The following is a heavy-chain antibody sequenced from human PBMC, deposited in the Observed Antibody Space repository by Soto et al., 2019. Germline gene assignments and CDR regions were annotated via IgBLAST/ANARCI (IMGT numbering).Heavy chain of an antibody. CDR3: RQSVVVVPAAMRGSDY. CDR2: INHSGST. D-gene: IGHD2-2*01. V-gene: IGHV4-34*01. Sequence: PSETLSLTCAVYGGSFSGYYWSWIRQPPGKGLEWIGEINHSGSTNYNPSLKSRVTISVDTSKNQFSQKLSSVTAADTAVYYCRQSVVVVPAAMRGSDYWGQGTLVTVSS. J-gene: IGHJ4*02. CDR1: GGSFSGYY.